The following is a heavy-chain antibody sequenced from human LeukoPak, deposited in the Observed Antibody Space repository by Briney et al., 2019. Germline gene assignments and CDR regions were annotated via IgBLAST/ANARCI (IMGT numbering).Heavy chain of an antibody. J-gene: IGHJ5*02. CDR1: GFTFSSIA. V-gene: IGHV3-23*01. Sequence: GGSRKLSWPASGFTFSSIAMTWARKAPRKGLDGVSGFSGTGGSIHYADSVKGRFTISRDNSKNTLYLQMNSLRVEDTAVYYCAKDPHYSSSWYWFDPWGQGTLVTVSS. D-gene: IGHD6-13*01. CDR3: AKDPHYSSSWYWFDP. CDR2: FSGTGGSI.